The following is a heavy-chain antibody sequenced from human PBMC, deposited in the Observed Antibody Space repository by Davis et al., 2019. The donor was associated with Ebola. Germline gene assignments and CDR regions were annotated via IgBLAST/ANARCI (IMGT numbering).Heavy chain of an antibody. Sequence: ASVKVSCKASGYTFTSYYMHWVRQAPGQGLEWMGWISAYNGNTNYAQKLQGRVTMTTDTSTSTAYMELRSLRSDDTAVYYCARTVDHWFDPWGQGTLVTVSS. CDR3: ARTVDHWFDP. J-gene: IGHJ5*02. CDR1: GYTFTSYY. V-gene: IGHV1-18*04. CDR2: ISAYNGNT.